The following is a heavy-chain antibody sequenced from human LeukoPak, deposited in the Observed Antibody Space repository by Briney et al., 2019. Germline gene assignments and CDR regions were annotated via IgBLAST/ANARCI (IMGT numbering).Heavy chain of an antibody. Sequence: SETLSLTCTVSGGSVSNGNYYWSWIRQPPGKELEWIGYIYYSGSTYYNPSLKSRVTMSVDTSKNQFSLKLSSVTAADTAVYYCASENRYSYGYYYYYGMDVWGQGTTVTVSS. V-gene: IGHV4-61*01. D-gene: IGHD5-18*01. J-gene: IGHJ6*02. CDR1: GGSVSNGNYY. CDR3: ASENRYSYGYYYYYGMDV. CDR2: IYYSGST.